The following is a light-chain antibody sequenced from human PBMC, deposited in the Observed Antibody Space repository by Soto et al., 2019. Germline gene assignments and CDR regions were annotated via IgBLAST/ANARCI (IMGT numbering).Light chain of an antibody. J-gene: IGKJ1*01. V-gene: IGKV3-20*01. CDR1: QSVSSSY. Sequence: EIVLTQSPGTLSLSPGERATLSCRASQSVSSSYLAWYQQTPGQAPRVXIYGASSRETGIPDRFSGSGAGTEFTLTISRLEPEDFAVDYCQQYGSSTRTFGQGTKVDIK. CDR2: GAS. CDR3: QQYGSSTRT.